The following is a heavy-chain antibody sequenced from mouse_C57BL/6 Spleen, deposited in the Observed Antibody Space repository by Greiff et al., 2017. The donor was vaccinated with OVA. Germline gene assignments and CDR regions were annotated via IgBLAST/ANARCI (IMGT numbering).Heavy chain of an antibody. CDR2: IYPSDSET. J-gene: IGHJ4*01. D-gene: IGHD1-1*01. CDR3: AREGIYYGSSYVNAMDY. V-gene: IGHV1-61*01. Sequence: VQLQQPGAELVRPGSSVKLSCKASGYTFTSYWMDWVKQRPGQGLEWIGNIYPSDSETHYNQKFKDKATLTVDKSSSTAYMQLSSLTSEVSAVYYCAREGIYYGSSYVNAMDYWGQGTSVTVSS. CDR1: GYTFTSYW.